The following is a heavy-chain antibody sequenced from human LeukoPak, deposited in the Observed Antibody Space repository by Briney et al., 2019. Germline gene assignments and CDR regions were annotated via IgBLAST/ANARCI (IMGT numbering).Heavy chain of an antibody. CDR2: INPNSGGT. CDR1: GYTFTGYY. CDR3: AREKGEGPHGDDYWYFDL. J-gene: IGHJ2*01. V-gene: IGHV1-2*02. Sequence: ASVKVSCKASGYTFTGYYMHWVRQAPGQGLEWMGWINPNSGGTNYAQKFQGRVTMTRDTSISTAYMELSRLRSDDTAVYYCAREKGEGPHGDDYWYFDLWGRGTLVTVSS. D-gene: IGHD4-17*01.